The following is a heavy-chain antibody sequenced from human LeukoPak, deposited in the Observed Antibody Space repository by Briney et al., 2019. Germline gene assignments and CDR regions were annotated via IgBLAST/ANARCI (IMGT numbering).Heavy chain of an antibody. V-gene: IGHV4-31*03. D-gene: IGHD4-11*01. CDR3: ARDYSNPSGFDP. CDR1: GGSISSGGYY. Sequence: SETLSLTCTVSGGSISSGGYYWSWIRQHPGKGLEWIGYIYYSGSTYYNPSLKSRVTISVDTSKNQFSLKLSSVTAGDTAVYYCARDYSNPSGFDPWGQGTLVTVSS. CDR2: IYYSGST. J-gene: IGHJ5*02.